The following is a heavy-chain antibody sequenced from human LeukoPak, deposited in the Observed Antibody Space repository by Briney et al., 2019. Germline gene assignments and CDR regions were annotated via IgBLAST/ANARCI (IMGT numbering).Heavy chain of an antibody. Sequence: GGYLRLSCAASGFTFSSYSMNWVRQAPGKGLEWVSSISSSSSYIYYADSVKGRFTISRDNAKNSLYLQMNSLRAEDTAVSYCARAGGSGSYYAPSGQGTLATVSP. V-gene: IGHV3-21*01. D-gene: IGHD3-10*01. CDR3: ARAGGSGSYYAP. J-gene: IGHJ5*02. CDR2: ISSSSSYI. CDR1: GFTFSSYS.